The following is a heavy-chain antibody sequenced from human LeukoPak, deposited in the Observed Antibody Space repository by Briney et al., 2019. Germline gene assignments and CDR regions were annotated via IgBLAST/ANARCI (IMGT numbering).Heavy chain of an antibody. Sequence: PGGSLRLSCAASGFTFSSYAMSWVRQAPGKGLEWVSAISGSGGSTHYADSVKGRFTISRDNSKNTLYLQMNSLRAEDTAVYYCAKGPIVVVPAAAFDPWGQGTLVTVSS. D-gene: IGHD2-2*01. CDR2: ISGSGGST. CDR1: GFTFSSYA. V-gene: IGHV3-23*01. CDR3: AKGPIVVVPAAAFDP. J-gene: IGHJ5*02.